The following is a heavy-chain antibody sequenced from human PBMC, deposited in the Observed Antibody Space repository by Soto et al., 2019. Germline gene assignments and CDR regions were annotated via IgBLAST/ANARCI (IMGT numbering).Heavy chain of an antibody. V-gene: IGHV1-69*02. D-gene: IGHD4-17*01. Sequence: QVQLVHSGAEVKKPGSSVKVSCKASGGTFSSYTISWVRQAPVQGLEWMGRIIPILGIANSAQKCQGRVTITADKSTSTAAMELSSLRSEHTAGYCCARSGSYGDYQLDYRGQGTLGTASS. J-gene: IGHJ4*02. CDR1: GGTFSSYT. CDR2: IIPILGIA. CDR3: ARSGSYGDYQLDY.